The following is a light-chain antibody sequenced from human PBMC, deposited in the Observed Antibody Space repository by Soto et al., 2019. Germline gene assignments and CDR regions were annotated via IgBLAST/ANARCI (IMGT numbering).Light chain of an antibody. J-gene: IGKJ4*01. V-gene: IGKV3-15*01. Sequence: EIVMTQSPATLSVSPGERATLSCRASETVSGNLAWYQQKPGQAPRLLIYGASTRATGISARFSGSGSGTEFALTISYLQSEDYAVYYCQQYNKWHLTFGGGTKVEIK. CDR2: GAS. CDR3: QQYNKWHLT. CDR1: ETVSGN.